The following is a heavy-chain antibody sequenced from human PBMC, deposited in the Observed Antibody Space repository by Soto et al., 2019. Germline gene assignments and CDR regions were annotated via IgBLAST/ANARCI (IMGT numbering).Heavy chain of an antibody. CDR3: ARTRSAWSDFHYYSLDV. J-gene: IGHJ6*02. Sequence: GGSLRLSCAASGFTFNSYGMHWVRQGPGNGLEWVAFISYDSTKTYYADSVKGRFTISRDNSNSALYVQMNSLTGEDTAVYYCARTRSAWSDFHYYSLDVWGQGTTVTV. CDR1: GFTFNSYG. V-gene: IGHV3-30*03. D-gene: IGHD1-26*01. CDR2: ISYDSTKT.